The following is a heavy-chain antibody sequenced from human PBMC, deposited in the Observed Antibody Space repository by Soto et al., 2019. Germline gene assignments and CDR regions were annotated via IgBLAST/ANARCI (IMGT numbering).Heavy chain of an antibody. CDR2: INPKSGGT. Sequence: QVPLVQSGAEVKKPGASVKVSCKASGYTFTGHYMHWVRQAPGQGLEWMGWINPKSGGTSYAQKFQGWVTMTRDTSINTAYMELTSLTSDDTAVYYCARRGGCSGGSCYSEDYYYYMDVWGKGTTVTVSS. J-gene: IGHJ6*03. CDR3: ARRGGCSGGSCYSEDYYYYMDV. D-gene: IGHD2-15*01. V-gene: IGHV1-2*04. CDR1: GYTFTGHY.